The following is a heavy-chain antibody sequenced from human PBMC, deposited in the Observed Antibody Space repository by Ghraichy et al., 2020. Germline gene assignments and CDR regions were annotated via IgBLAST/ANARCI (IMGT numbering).Heavy chain of an antibody. D-gene: IGHD2-8*01. J-gene: IGHJ1*01. CDR1: GVSMKNNY. V-gene: IGHV4-59*01. CDR2: IYYSGDT. CDR3: ARGPDDFTNGFCD. Sequence: SETLSLTCSVSGVSMKNNYWSWIRQPPGKGLEWIAYIYYSGDTTYNPSFKSRVTLSIDTSKNQFSLKLNSVTAADTAVYYCARGPDDFTNGFCDWGQGTLVKISS.